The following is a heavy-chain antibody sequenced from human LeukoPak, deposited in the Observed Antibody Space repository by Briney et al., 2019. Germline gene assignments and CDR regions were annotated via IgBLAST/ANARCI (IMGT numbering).Heavy chain of an antibody. V-gene: IGHV4-61*02. J-gene: IGHJ5*02. CDR2: IYTSETI. CDR3: ARGHCSSTSCYPPYNWFDP. D-gene: IGHD2-2*01. Sequence: SETLSLTCTVSGGSISSGSYFWSWIRQPAGKGLEWIGRIYTSETINYNPSLKSRVTISVDTSKNQFSLKLSSVTAVDTAVYYCARGHCSSTSCYPPYNWFDPWGQGTLVTVSS. CDR1: GGSISSGSYF.